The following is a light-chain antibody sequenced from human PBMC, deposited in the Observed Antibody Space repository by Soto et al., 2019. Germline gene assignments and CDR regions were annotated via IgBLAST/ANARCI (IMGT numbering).Light chain of an antibody. CDR3: QHSSSDLIT. CDR1: QSISPF. J-gene: IGKJ5*01. V-gene: IGKV1-39*01. Sequence: DIQLTQSPPSLSASVGDRVTITCRASQSISPFLNWYQCKPGKPPKLLIYESSNLRGRVSSRFSGSGSGTDFTLTIDRLQSDDFATYYCQHSSSDLITFGQGTRLEIK. CDR2: ESS.